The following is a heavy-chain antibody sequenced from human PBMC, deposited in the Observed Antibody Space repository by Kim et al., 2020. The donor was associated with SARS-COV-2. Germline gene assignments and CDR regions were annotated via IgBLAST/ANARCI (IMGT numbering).Heavy chain of an antibody. D-gene: IGHD4-17*01. J-gene: IGHJ3*02. V-gene: IGHV4-34*01. CDR3: ARVTDYGDPRNAYNT. CDR1: GGSFSGHY. Sequence: SETLSLTCTVFGGSFSGHYWSWIRQSPGKGLEWIGEISHIGTTNYNPSLKSRVSMSVDTSTNQFSLRLNSVTAADTAVYYCARVTDYGDPRNAYNTWGQGTMVTVSS. CDR2: ISHIGTT.